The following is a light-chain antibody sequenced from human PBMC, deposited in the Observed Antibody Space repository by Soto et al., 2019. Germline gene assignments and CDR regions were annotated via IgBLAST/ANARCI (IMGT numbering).Light chain of an antibody. V-gene: IGLV2-14*01. CDR2: EVS. CDR1: SSNIGNNY. J-gene: IGLJ1*01. CDR3: SSYTSSSTPRV. Sequence: QSVLTQPPSVSAAPGQKVTISCSGSSSNIGNNYVSWYQQLPGTAPKLMIYEVSNRPSGVSNRFSGSKSGNTASLTISGLQAEDEADYYCSSYTSSSTPRVFGTGTKVTVL.